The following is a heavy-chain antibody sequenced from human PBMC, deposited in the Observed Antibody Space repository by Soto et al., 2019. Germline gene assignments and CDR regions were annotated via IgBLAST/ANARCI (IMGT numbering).Heavy chain of an antibody. D-gene: IGHD2-2*01. CDR2: INPNSGGT. J-gene: IGHJ6*02. Sequence: ASVKVSCKASGYTFTGYYMHWVRQAPGQGLEWMGWINPNSGGTNYAQKFQGWVTMTRDTSISTAYMELSRLRSDDTAVYYCARSASRGGIVVVPAAMTDGYYGMDVWGQGTTVTVSS. CDR3: ARSASRGGIVVVPAAMTDGYYGMDV. V-gene: IGHV1-2*04. CDR1: GYTFTGYY.